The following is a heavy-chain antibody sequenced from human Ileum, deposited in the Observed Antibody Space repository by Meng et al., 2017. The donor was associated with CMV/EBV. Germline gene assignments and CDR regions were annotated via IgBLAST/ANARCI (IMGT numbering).Heavy chain of an antibody. J-gene: IGHJ4*02. CDR3: ARGREFWWEMDY. CDR2: SSHSRNT. V-gene: IGHV4-34*01. D-gene: IGHD2-21*01. CDR1: CGVFRDFY. Sequence: QRGGRMLNASGSFSLPSAVYCGVFRDFYWGWIRQAPGRGVEWSRESSHSRNTKDNPSLKSRVTISIDAYKNQFTLNMGSVTAADTAVYECARGREFWWEMDYTGQGTLVTVSS.